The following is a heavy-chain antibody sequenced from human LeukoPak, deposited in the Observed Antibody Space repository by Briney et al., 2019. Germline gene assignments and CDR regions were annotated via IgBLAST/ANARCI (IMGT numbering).Heavy chain of an antibody. CDR3: ARDNSVGDVAWWFDP. V-gene: IGHV1-46*01. D-gene: IGHD1-26*01. CDR1: GYSFTSHY. Sequence: TSVKVSCKASGYSFTSHYMHWVRQAPGQGLEWLGLINPSGSSTLYAQKFQGRVTMTRDMSTTTDYMELSSLRSEDTAVYYCARDNSVGDVAWWFDPWGQGTLVTVSS. J-gene: IGHJ5*02. CDR2: INPSGSST.